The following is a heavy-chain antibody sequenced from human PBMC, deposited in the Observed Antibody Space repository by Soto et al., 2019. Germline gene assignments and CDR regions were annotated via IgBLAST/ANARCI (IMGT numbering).Heavy chain of an antibody. V-gene: IGHV1-18*01. Sequence: QVQLVQSGAEVKKPGASVKVSCKASGYTFTSYGISWVRQAPGQGLEWMGWISAYNGNTNYAQKHQGRVTMTTDTATSTADMELRSLRSDDTAVYYCARMLDIVVVVAATLSYMDVWGKGTTVTVSS. D-gene: IGHD2-15*01. CDR1: GYTFTSYG. J-gene: IGHJ6*03. CDR3: ARMLDIVVVVAATLSYMDV. CDR2: ISAYNGNT.